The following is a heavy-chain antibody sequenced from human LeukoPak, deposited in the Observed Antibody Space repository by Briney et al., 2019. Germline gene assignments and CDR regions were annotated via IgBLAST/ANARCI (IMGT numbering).Heavy chain of an antibody. CDR3: ARYFYHSGTNWYDVFDV. V-gene: IGHV1-18*01. J-gene: IGHJ3*01. D-gene: IGHD1-1*01. CDR2: VSGNNGNT. Sequence: ASVKVPCKASGYTFTTYGISWVRQAPGQGLEWMGWVSGNNGNTNYAQKLQGRVTMTTDTSTNTAYMELRSLRSDDTAVYYCARYFYHSGTNWYDVFDVWGQGTMVTVSS. CDR1: GYTFTTYG.